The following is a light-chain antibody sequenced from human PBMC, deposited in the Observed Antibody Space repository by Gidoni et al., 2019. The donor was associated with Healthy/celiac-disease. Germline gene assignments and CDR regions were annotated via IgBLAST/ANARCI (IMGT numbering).Light chain of an antibody. CDR2: QDS. Sequence: SYELTQPPSVSVSPGQPASITCSGDKLGDKYACWYQQKPGQSPVLVIYQDSRRPAGIPERFSGSNSGNTATLTISGTQAMDEADYYCQAWDSITWVFGGGTKLTVL. CDR1: KLGDKY. CDR3: QAWDSITWV. J-gene: IGLJ3*02. V-gene: IGLV3-1*01.